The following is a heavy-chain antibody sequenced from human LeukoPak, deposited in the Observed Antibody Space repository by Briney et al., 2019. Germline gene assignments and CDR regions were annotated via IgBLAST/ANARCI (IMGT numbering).Heavy chain of an antibody. CDR2: IKQDGSEK. V-gene: IGHV3-7*01. D-gene: IGHD6-13*01. CDR3: ARDLYHSSSWYRSGWFDP. CDR1: GFTFSSYW. Sequence: GGSLRLSCAASGFTFSSYWMSWVRQAPGKGLEWVANIKQDGSEKYYVDSVKGRFTISRDNAKNSLYLQMNSLRAEDTAVCYCARDLYHSSSWYRSGWFDPWGQGTLVTVSS. J-gene: IGHJ5*02.